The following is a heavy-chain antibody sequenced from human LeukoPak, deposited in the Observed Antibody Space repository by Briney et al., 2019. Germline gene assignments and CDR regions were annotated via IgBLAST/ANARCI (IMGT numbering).Heavy chain of an antibody. J-gene: IGHJ4*02. D-gene: IGHD2-21*01. CDR2: INWNGGST. CDR1: GFTIDDYG. Sequence: GGSLRLSCAASGFTIDDYGMSWVRQAPGKGLEWVSGINWNGGSTGYADSVKGRFTISRDNAKNSLYLQMNSLRAEDTALYYCARAHCGGDCYWSPFDYWGQGTLVTVSS. V-gene: IGHV3-20*04. CDR3: ARAHCGGDCYWSPFDY.